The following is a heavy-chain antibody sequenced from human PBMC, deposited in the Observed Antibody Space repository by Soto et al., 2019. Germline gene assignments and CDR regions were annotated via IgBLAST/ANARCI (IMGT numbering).Heavy chain of an antibody. Sequence: GGALRLSCAASGFTFSDYYMSWIRQAPGKGLEWVSYISSSSSYTNYADSVKGRFTISRDNAKNSLYLQMNSLRAEERDGYYCARDVKHYYDSSGYDYWGQGTLVTVSS. V-gene: IGHV3-11*06. CDR2: ISSSSSYT. D-gene: IGHD3-22*01. CDR3: ARDVKHYYDSSGYDY. CDR1: GFTFSDYY. J-gene: IGHJ4*02.